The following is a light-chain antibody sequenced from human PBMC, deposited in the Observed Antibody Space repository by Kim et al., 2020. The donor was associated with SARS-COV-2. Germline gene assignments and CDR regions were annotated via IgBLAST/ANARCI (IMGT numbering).Light chain of an antibody. CDR3: QQYNNWPSLT. J-gene: IGKJ4*01. Sequence: SPGERVTLSCRASESFNTNLGWDRQKPGQAPRLLIYGASTRATGIPARFSGSGSGTEFTLTISSLQSEDFAVYYCQQYNNWPSLTFGGGTKVDIK. CDR1: ESFNTN. V-gene: IGKV3-15*01. CDR2: GAS.